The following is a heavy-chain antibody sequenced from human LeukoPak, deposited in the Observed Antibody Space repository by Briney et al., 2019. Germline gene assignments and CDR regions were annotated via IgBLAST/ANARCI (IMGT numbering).Heavy chain of an antibody. D-gene: IGHD3-3*01. J-gene: IGHJ4*02. Sequence: PGGSLRLSCAASGFTFSNYWMTWVRQAPGKGLEWVANIRQDGGEKYYVDSVKGRFTISRDNAKNSLYLQMNSLRTEDTAVYYCARADNFSSGYCKYWGQGTLVTVSS. CDR1: GFTFSNYW. CDR2: IRQDGGEK. CDR3: ARADNFSSGYCKY. V-gene: IGHV3-7*01.